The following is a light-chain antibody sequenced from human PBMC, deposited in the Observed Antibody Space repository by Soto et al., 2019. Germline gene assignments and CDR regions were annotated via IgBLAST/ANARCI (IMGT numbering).Light chain of an antibody. J-gene: IGLJ3*02. V-gene: IGLV2-23*03. Sequence: QSVLTQPASVSGSPGQSITISCTGTSSDVGSYNLVSWYQQHPGKAPKLMIYEGSKRPSGVSNRFSGSKSGNTASLTISGLQAEDDAHYYCCSYAGSSTLVVFGGGTKLTVL. CDR2: EGS. CDR3: CSYAGSSTLVV. CDR1: SSDVGSYNL.